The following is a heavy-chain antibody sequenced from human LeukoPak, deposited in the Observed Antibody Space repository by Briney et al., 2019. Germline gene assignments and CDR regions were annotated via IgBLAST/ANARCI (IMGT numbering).Heavy chain of an antibody. Sequence: KASETLSLTCAVYGGSFSGYYWSWIRQPPGKGLEWIGEINHSGSTNYNPSLKSRVTISVDTSKNQFSLKLSSVTAADTAVYYCARGRLRLGDGLGYWGQGTLVTVSS. J-gene: IGHJ4*02. V-gene: IGHV4-34*01. CDR1: GGSFSGYY. CDR2: INHSGST. D-gene: IGHD3-16*01. CDR3: ARGRLRLGDGLGY.